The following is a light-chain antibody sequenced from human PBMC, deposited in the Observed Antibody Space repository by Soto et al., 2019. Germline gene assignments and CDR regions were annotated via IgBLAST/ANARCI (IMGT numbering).Light chain of an antibody. CDR2: ATS. J-gene: IGKJ4*01. Sequence: ENVLTQSPGTLSLSPGERATLSCRASQSDTSSYFAWYQQRPGQAPSLLIYATSSRATGIPDRFSGSGSGTDFTLTISRLEPEDFAVYYCQQYDSSHLTFGGGTKVEIK. V-gene: IGKV3-20*01. CDR3: QQYDSSHLT. CDR1: QSDTSSY.